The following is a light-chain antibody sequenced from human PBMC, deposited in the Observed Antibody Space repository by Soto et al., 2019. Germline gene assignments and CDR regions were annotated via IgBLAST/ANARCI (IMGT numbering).Light chain of an antibody. Sequence: QPVLTQPPSVSGAPGQRVTISCTGSSSNIEAGYDVHWYQQLPGTAPKLLIYGNSTRPSGVPDRFSGSKSSTSASLAITGLQAEDEADYYCQSYDSSLGVVFGGGTKVTVL. J-gene: IGLJ2*01. CDR2: GNS. V-gene: IGLV1-40*01. CDR1: SSNIEAGYD. CDR3: QSYDSSLGVV.